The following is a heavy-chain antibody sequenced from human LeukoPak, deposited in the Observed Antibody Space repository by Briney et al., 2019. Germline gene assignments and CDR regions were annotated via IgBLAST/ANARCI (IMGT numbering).Heavy chain of an antibody. V-gene: IGHV4-4*07. Sequence: SETLSLTCTVSGGSITSYYWSWIRQPAGKGLEWIGRIYTSGSTNYNPSLKSRVTMSVDTSKNQFSLKLGSVTAADTAVYYCARDDSSGYYEYNWFDPWGQGTLVTVSS. CDR1: GGSITSYY. CDR3: ARDDSSGYYEYNWFDP. D-gene: IGHD3-22*01. J-gene: IGHJ5*02. CDR2: IYTSGST.